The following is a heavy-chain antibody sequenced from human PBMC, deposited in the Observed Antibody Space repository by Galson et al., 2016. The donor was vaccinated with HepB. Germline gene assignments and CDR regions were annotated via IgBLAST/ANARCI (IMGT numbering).Heavy chain of an antibody. CDR1: GYTFINYA. D-gene: IGHD2-21*02. Sequence: SVKVSCKVSGYTFINYAISWVRQAPGQGLEWMGWINPYTGYTKYAHKLQGRVTLTTDTSTATAYMELGSLTSDDTAVYFCARGSVYCGDDCFSERFDPWGRGTLVTVSS. CDR3: ARGSVYCGDDCFSERFDP. CDR2: INPYTGYT. V-gene: IGHV1-18*04. J-gene: IGHJ5*02.